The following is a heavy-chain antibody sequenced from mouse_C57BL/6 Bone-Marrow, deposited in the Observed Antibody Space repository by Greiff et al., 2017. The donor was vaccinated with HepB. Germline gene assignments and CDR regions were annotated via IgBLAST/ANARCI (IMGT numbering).Heavy chain of an antibody. Sequence: QVQLKESGAELARPGASVKLSCKASGYTFTSYGISWVKQRTGQGLEWIGEIYPRSGNTYYNEKFKGKATLTADKSSSTAYMELRSLTSEDSAVYFCARYGRAGYWGQGTTPTVSS. D-gene: IGHD2-1*01. CDR1: GYTFTSYG. CDR2: IYPRSGNT. V-gene: IGHV1-81*01. J-gene: IGHJ2*01. CDR3: ARYGRAGY.